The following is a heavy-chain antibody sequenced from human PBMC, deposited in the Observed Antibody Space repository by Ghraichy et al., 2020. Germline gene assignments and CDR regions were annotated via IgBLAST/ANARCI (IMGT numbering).Heavy chain of an antibody. CDR2: ISSSSSTI. D-gene: IGHD3-3*01. Sequence: GGSLRLSCAASGFTFSSYSMNWVRQAPGKGLEWVSYISSSSSTIYYADSVKGRFTISRDNAKNSLYLQMNSLRAEDTAVYYCARILSEGDFWSGPKQRTYYYYGMDVWGQGTTVTVSS. CDR3: ARILSEGDFWSGPKQRTYYYYGMDV. CDR1: GFTFSSYS. J-gene: IGHJ6*02. V-gene: IGHV3-48*01.